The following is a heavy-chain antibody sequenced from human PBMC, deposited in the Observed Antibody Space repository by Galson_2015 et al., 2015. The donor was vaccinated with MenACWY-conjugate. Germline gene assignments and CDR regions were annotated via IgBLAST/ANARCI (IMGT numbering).Heavy chain of an antibody. Sequence: SLRLSCAASGFTFSNYAMTWVRQAPGKGLEWVSAISASGVTTYYADSVKGRCTISRDNSKNTMYLQMNSLTAGDTAIYYCAKDQYGYSQNSFDYWGQGTLVTVSS. CDR1: GFTFSNYA. CDR2: ISASGVTT. D-gene: IGHD5-24*01. CDR3: AKDQYGYSQNSFDY. V-gene: IGHV3-23*01. J-gene: IGHJ4*02.